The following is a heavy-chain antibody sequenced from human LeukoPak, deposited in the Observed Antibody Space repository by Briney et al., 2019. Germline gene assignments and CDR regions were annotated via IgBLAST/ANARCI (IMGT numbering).Heavy chain of an antibody. J-gene: IGHJ4*02. CDR2: IWFDGSNK. Sequence: GRSLRLSCAASGFTFSTYGVHWVRQAPGRGLEWVAVIWFDGSNKYNADSVRGRFTISRDNSKNTLYLEMNSLRDEDTAVYYCAKASGRYCSSTRCQAPLDYWGQGTLVTVSS. V-gene: IGHV3-33*06. CDR1: GFTFSTYG. CDR3: AKASGRYCSSTRCQAPLDY. D-gene: IGHD2-2*01.